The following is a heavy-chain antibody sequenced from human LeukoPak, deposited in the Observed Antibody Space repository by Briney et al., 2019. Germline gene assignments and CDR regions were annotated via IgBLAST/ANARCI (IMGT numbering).Heavy chain of an antibody. CDR3: ARGYSSNWYGEFDP. J-gene: IGHJ5*02. CDR1: GGSISNSSRY. V-gene: IGHV4-61*02. CDR2: IYTSGST. Sequence: SETLSLTCTVTGGSISNSSRYWSWIRQPAGEGLEWIGRIYTSGSTDYNPSLRSRVTISLDTSKNQFSLKLSSVTAADTAVYYCARGYSSNWYGEFDPWGQGTLVTVSS. D-gene: IGHD6-13*01.